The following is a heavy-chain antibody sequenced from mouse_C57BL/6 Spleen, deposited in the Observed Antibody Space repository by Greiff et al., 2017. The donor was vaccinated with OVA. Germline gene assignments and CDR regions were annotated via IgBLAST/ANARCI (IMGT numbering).Heavy chain of an antibody. Sequence: EVQRVESEGGLVQPGRSMKLSCTASGFTFSDYYMAWVRQVPEKGLEWVANINYDGSSTYYLDSLKSRFIISRDNAKNILYLQMSSLKSEDTATYYCARRGYGSSYDWYFDVWGTGTTVTVSS. V-gene: IGHV5-16*01. CDR2: INYDGSST. J-gene: IGHJ1*03. CDR1: GFTFSDYY. D-gene: IGHD1-1*01. CDR3: ARRGYGSSYDWYFDV.